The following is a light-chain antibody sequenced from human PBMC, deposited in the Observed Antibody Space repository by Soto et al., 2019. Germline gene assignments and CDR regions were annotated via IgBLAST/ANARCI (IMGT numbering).Light chain of an antibody. CDR3: AAWDVSLVV. CDR1: SSNIGTNT. J-gene: IGLJ2*01. Sequence: QSVLTQPPSASGTPGQRVTISCSGSSSNIGTNTVIWYQQLPGAAPKLLIYSDNHRPSGVPDRFAGSKSGTSASLAISGLPSEDEADYYCAAWDVSLVVFGGGTKLTVL. CDR2: SDN. V-gene: IGLV1-44*01.